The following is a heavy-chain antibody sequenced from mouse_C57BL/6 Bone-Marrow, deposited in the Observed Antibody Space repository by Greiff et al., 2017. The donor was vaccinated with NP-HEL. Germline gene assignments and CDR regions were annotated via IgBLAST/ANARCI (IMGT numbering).Heavy chain of an antibody. CDR1: GFTFSSYG. CDR3: ARRLAY. V-gene: IGHV5-6*01. CDR2: ISSGGSYT. J-gene: IGHJ3*01. Sequence: EVQRVESGGDLVKPGGSLKLSCAASGFTFSSYGMSWVRQTPDKRLEWVATISSGGSYTYYPDSVKGRFTISRDNAKNTLYLQMSSLKSEDTAMYYCARRLAYWGQGTLVTVSA.